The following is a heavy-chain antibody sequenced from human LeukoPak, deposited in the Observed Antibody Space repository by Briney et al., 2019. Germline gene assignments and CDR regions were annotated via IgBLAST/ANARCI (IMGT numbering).Heavy chain of an antibody. Sequence: PSETLSLTCTVSGGSISSYYWSWIRQPPGKGLEWIGYIYYSGSTNYNPSLKSRVTISVDTSKNQFSLKLSSVTAADTAVYYCAKEINWNYGNYMDVWGKGTTVTVSS. J-gene: IGHJ6*03. CDR2: IYYSGST. V-gene: IGHV4-59*01. D-gene: IGHD1-7*01. CDR1: GGSISSYY. CDR3: AKEINWNYGNYMDV.